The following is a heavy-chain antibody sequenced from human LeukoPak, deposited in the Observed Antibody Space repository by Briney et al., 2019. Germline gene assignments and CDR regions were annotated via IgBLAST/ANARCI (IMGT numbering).Heavy chain of an antibody. D-gene: IGHD6-19*01. CDR1: GYTFTTDG. CDR3: ARVERSGWFGD. V-gene: IGHV1-18*01. Sequence: ASVKVSCKASGYTFTTDGISWVRQAPGHGPEWMGWVSTKTGKTNYAQKLQGRVTMTAETPTSTAYMEMKILRSDDTAVYYCARVERSGWFGDWGRGTLVTVSS. J-gene: IGHJ4*02. CDR2: VSTKTGKT.